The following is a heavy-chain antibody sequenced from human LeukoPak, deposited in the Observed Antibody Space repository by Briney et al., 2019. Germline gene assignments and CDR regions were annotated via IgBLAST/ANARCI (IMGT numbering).Heavy chain of an antibody. D-gene: IGHD2-15*01. CDR3: ARPGGSWGYYYMDV. J-gene: IGHJ6*03. Sequence: SETLSLTCTVSGGSISSSSYYWGWIRQPPGKGLEWIGSIYYSGSTYYNPSLKSRVTISVDTSKNQFSLKLSSVTAADTAVYYCARPGGSWGYYYMDVWGKGTTVTISS. V-gene: IGHV4-39*07. CDR2: IYYSGST. CDR1: GGSISSSSYY.